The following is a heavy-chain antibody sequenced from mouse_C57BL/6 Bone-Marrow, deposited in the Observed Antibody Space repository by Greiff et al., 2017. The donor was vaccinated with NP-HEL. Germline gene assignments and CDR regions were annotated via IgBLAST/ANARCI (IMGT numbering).Heavy chain of an antibody. D-gene: IGHD2-1*01. Sequence: PGASVKLSCKASGYTFTSYWMQWVKQRPGQGLEWIGEIDPSDSYTNYNQKFKGKATLTVDTSSSTAYMQLSSLTSEDSAVYYCARDGNYVLYYYAMDYWGQGTSVTVSS. CDR2: IDPSDSYT. V-gene: IGHV1-50*01. CDR3: ARDGNYVLYYYAMDY. J-gene: IGHJ4*01. CDR1: GYTFTSYW.